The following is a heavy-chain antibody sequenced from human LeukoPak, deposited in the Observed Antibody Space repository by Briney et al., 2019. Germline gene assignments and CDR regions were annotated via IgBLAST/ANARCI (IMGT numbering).Heavy chain of an antibody. J-gene: IGHJ4*02. CDR2: IIPIFGTA. D-gene: IGHD2-2*01. CDR1: GGTFSSYA. V-gene: IGHV1-69*13. Sequence: ASVKVSCKASGGTFSSYAISWVRQAPGQGLEWMGGIIPIFGTANYAQKFQGRVTITADESTSTAYMELSSLRSEDTAVYYCARDYVVVPTAPCGYWGQGTLVTVSS. CDR3: ARDYVVVPTAPCGY.